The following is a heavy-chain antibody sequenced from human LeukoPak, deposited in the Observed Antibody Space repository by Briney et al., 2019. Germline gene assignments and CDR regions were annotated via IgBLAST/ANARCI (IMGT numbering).Heavy chain of an antibody. CDR3: ARLCSSRPPFDY. CDR1: GGSISSYY. CDR2: IYYSGST. V-gene: IGHV4-59*08. J-gene: IGHJ4*02. Sequence: SETLSLTCTVSGGSISSYYWSWIRQPPGKGPEWIGYIYYSGSTNYNPSLKSRVTISVDTSKNQFSLKLSSVTAADTAVYYCARLCSSRPPFDYWGQGTLVTVSS. D-gene: IGHD6-13*01.